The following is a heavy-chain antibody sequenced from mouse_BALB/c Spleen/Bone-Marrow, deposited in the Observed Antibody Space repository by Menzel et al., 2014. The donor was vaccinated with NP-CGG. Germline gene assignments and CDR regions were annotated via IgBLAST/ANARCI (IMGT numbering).Heavy chain of an antibody. Sequence: QVQLQQSGPGLVAPSQSLSITCTVSGFSLTGYGVSWVRQPPGKGLEWLGMIWGDGSTGYNSALKSRLSINKDNSKSQVFLKMNSLQTDDTARYYCARDSFLITRALDYWGQGTSVTVSS. D-gene: IGHD2-4*01. J-gene: IGHJ4*01. V-gene: IGHV2-6-7*01. CDR3: ARDSFLITRALDY. CDR2: IWGDGST. CDR1: GFSLTGYG.